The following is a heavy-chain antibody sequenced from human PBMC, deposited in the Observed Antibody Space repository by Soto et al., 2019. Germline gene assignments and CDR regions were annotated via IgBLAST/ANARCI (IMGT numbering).Heavy chain of an antibody. V-gene: IGHV3-7*01. CDR1: GFTFNRYW. CDR3: ARGACANAVCSPYVMDV. J-gene: IGHJ6*02. CDR2: IKQDGSEK. D-gene: IGHD2-8*01. Sequence: GGSLRLSCAASGFTFNRYWMIWVRQAPGKGLEWVASIKQDGSEKYYVDSVTGRFTISRDNAKNSLSMEMYSLGAEDTAVYYCARGACANAVCSPYVMDVWGRGTSGTVSS.